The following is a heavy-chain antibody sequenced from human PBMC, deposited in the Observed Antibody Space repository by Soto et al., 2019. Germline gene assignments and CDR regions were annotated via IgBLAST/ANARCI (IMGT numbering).Heavy chain of an antibody. CDR1: GFTFSSYS. D-gene: IGHD2-21*02. CDR2: INSGSNSI. V-gene: IGHV3-48*02. Sequence: EVQLVESGGGLVQPGGSLRLSCAISGFTFSSYSMNWVRQAPGKGLEWVSYINSGSNSIYYADSVKGRFSISRDNAKNSLYLQSNSLRDEDKVVYYCARGGRGACDGFDIWGQGTMVTVSS. J-gene: IGHJ3*02. CDR3: ARGGRGACDGFDI.